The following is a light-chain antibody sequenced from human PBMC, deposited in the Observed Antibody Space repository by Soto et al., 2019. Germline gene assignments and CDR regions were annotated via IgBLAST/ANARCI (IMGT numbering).Light chain of an antibody. CDR3: QQYYSTPWT. CDR2: WAS. J-gene: IGKJ1*01. Sequence: DIVMTQSPDSLAVSLGERATINCKSSQSVLYSSNNKNYLAWYRQIPGQPPKLLIYWASTRESGVPDRFSGSGSGTDFTLTISSLQAEDVAVYYCQQYYSTPWTFGQGTKVEIK. V-gene: IGKV4-1*01. CDR1: QSVLYSSNNKNY.